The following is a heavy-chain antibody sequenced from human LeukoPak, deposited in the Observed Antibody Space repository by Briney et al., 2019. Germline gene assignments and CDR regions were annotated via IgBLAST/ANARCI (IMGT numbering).Heavy chain of an antibody. CDR1: GFTFSSCA. Sequence: GRSLRLSCAASGFTFSSCAMYWVRQAPGKGLEWVAVISYDGTYNYYADSVKGRFTISRDNSQSTLHLQMNSLRAEDTAVCYCARRRIGVLRGVTGPPDYWGQGTLVTVSS. D-gene: IGHD3-10*01. CDR3: ARRRIGVLRGVTGPPDY. CDR2: ISYDGTYN. J-gene: IGHJ4*02. V-gene: IGHV3-30*04.